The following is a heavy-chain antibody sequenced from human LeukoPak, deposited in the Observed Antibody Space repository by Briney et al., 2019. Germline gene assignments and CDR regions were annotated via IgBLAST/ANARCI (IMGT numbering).Heavy chain of an antibody. CDR3: ARTPYYGGNIHFDY. Sequence: SETLSLTCTVSGGSISSGSYYWSWIRQPAGKGLEWIGRIYTSGSTNYNPSLKSRVTISVDTSKNQFSLKLSSVTAADTAVYCCARTPYYGGNIHFDYWGQGTLVTVSS. D-gene: IGHD2-21*01. V-gene: IGHV4-61*02. CDR2: IYTSGST. J-gene: IGHJ4*02. CDR1: GGSISSGSYY.